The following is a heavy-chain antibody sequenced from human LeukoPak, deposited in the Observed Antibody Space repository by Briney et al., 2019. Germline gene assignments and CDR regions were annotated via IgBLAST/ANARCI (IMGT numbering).Heavy chain of an antibody. D-gene: IGHD2-2*01. CDR3: ARGVFVPAANAFDI. J-gene: IGHJ3*02. CDR1: GYTFTSYD. V-gene: IGHV1-8*03. CDR2: MNPNSGNT. Sequence: GASVKVSCKASGYTFTSYDINWVRQATGQGLEWMGWMNPNSGNTGYAQKFQGRVAITRNTSISTAYMELSSLRSEDTAVYYCARGVFVPAANAFDIWGQGTMVTVSS.